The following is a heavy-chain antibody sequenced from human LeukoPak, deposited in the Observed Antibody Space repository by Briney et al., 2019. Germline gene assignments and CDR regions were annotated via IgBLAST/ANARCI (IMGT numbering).Heavy chain of an antibody. CDR3: ASLRERSYYARGFDY. Sequence: SETLSLTCSVSGDSISSGNYYWGWIRQPPGKGLEWIGSIYYSGSTFYSPSLKSRVTISVDTSKNQFSLKLSSVTAADTAVYYCASLRERSYYARGFDYWGQGTLVTVSS. CDR1: GDSISSGNYY. D-gene: IGHD1-26*01. V-gene: IGHV4-39*01. CDR2: IYYSGST. J-gene: IGHJ4*02.